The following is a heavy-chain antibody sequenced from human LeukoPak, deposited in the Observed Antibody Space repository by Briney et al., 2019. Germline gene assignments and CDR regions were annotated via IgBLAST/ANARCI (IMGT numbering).Heavy chain of an antibody. D-gene: IGHD6-13*01. CDR3: AICSSPTAGYSSSWYFPHFDY. Sequence: ASVKVSCKASRYTFTSYAMHWVRQAPGQRLEWMGWINAGNGNTKYSQKFQGRVTITRDTSASTAYMELSSLRSEDTAVYYCAICSSPTAGYSSSWYFPHFDYWGQGTLVTVSS. CDR1: RYTFTSYA. CDR2: INAGNGNT. J-gene: IGHJ4*02. V-gene: IGHV1-3*01.